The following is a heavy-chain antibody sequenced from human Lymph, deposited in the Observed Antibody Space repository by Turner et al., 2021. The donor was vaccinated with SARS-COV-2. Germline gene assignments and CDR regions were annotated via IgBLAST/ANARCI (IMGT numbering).Heavy chain of an antibody. D-gene: IGHD1-1*01. J-gene: IGHJ4*02. CDR2: ISSSGGST. CDR3: AKDPNWYVLSAVDY. Sequence: EVQLLVSGGGLVQPGGSLRLSSESSGFTFSSYAMSWVRKAPGRGWDGVSTISSSGGSTYYADSVKGRFTISRDNSKNTLYLQMSSRRAEDTAVYYCAKDPNWYVLSAVDYWGQGTLVTVSS. V-gene: IGHV3-23*01. CDR1: GFTFSSYA.